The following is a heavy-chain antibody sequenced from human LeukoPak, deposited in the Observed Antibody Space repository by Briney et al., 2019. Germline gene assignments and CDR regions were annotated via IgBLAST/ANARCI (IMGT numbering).Heavy chain of an antibody. CDR3: ANPSYGDYFAGAFHI. V-gene: IGHV4-39*07. CDR2: IHYSGTT. D-gene: IGHD4-17*01. CDR1: GDSITSSVYY. Sequence: SETLSLTCTVSGDSITSSVYYWGWIRQPPGKGLEWIGSIHYSGTTYYNPSLMSRVTISVDTSKNQFSLRLRSVTAADTAVYYCANPSYGDYFAGAFHIWGQGTMVTVSS. J-gene: IGHJ3*02.